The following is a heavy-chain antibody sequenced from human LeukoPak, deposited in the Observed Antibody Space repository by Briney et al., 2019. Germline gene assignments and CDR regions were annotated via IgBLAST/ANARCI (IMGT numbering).Heavy chain of an antibody. CDR1: GFTFSSHA. V-gene: IGHV3-23*01. Sequence: PGGSLRLSCATSGFTFSSHALSWVRQAPGKGLEWVSSLSGSGYNTYYADSVKGRFTISRDNSKNTLYLQMNSLRAEDTAVYFCAKDLFWAVDYWGQGTLVTVSS. D-gene: IGHD3-10*02. CDR2: LSGSGYNT. CDR3: AKDLFWAVDY. J-gene: IGHJ4*02.